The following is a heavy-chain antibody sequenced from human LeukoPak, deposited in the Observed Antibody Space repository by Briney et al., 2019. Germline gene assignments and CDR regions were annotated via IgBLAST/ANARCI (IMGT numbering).Heavy chain of an antibody. CDR1: GFTFSSYS. CDR3: ARARTNILNWFDP. D-gene: IGHD2/OR15-2a*01. J-gene: IGHJ5*02. Sequence: GGSLRLSCAASGFTFSSYSMNWVRQAPGKGLEWVSSISSSSYIYYADSVKGRFTISRDNAKNSLYLQMNSLRAEDTAVYYCARARTNILNWFDPWGQGTLVTVSS. V-gene: IGHV3-21*01. CDR2: ISSSSYI.